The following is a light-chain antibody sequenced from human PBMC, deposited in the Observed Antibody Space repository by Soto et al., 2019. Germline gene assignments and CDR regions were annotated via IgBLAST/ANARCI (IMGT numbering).Light chain of an antibody. V-gene: IGKV3-15*01. CDR2: SAS. CDR1: QSVGNN. CDR3: QQYNNWPLT. J-gene: IGKJ4*01. Sequence: EIVMTQSPATLSVSPGERATLSCRASQSVGNNLAWYQQKPGQAPRLLMYSASTRATGIPARFSGSGSGTEFTLTISSRQSEDFAVYYCQQYNNWPLTFGGGTRVEIK.